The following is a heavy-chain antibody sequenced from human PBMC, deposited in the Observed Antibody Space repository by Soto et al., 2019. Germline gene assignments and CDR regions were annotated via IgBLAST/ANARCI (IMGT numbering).Heavy chain of an antibody. CDR1: GYTFTSYY. J-gene: IGHJ4*02. CDR3: ARAWTTVTMTMGY. CDR2: INPSGGST. D-gene: IGHD4-17*01. Sequence: ASVKVSCKASGYTFTSYYMHWVRQAPGQGLEWMGIINPSGGSTSYAQKFQGRGTMTRDTSTSTVYMELSSLRSEDTAVYFGARAWTTVTMTMGYWGKGTRVTVSS. V-gene: IGHV1-46*01.